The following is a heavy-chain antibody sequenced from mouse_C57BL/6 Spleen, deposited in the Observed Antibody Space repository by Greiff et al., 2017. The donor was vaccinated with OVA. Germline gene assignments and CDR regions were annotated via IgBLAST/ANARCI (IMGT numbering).Heavy chain of an antibody. J-gene: IGHJ4*01. D-gene: IGHD1-1*01. CDR2: ISYSGST. Sequence: EVKLMESGPGMVKPSQSLSLTCTVTGYSITSGYDWHWIRHFPGNKLEWMGYISYSGSTNYNPSLKSRISITHDTSKNHFFLKLNSVTTEDTATYYCASADYYGKGYAMDYWGQGTSVTVSS. CDR3: ASADYYGKGYAMDY. CDR1: GYSITSGYD. V-gene: IGHV3-1*01.